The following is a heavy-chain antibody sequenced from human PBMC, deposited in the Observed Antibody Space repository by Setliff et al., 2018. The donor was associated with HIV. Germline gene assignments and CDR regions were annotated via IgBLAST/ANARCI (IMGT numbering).Heavy chain of an antibody. J-gene: IGHJ4*02. Sequence: GASVMVSCKGSGYTFTDYYLHWVQQAPGKGPEWMGRVDPEGGETRYAEKFQGRVTMTADTSTDTAYMELSSVRSEDTAVYYCATEGPPPRTSDFEYWGQGALVTVSS. D-gene: IGHD1-1*01. CDR1: GYTFTDYY. CDR3: ATEGPPPRTSDFEY. CDR2: VDPEGGET. V-gene: IGHV1-69-2*01.